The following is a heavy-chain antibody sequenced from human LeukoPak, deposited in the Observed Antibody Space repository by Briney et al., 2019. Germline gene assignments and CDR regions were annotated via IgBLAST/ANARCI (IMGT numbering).Heavy chain of an antibody. CDR3: AREVGATNAFDI. J-gene: IGHJ3*02. D-gene: IGHD1-26*01. V-gene: IGHV3-7*04. Sequence: PGGPLRLSCAASGFTFDDYGMSWVRQAPGKGLEWVANIKQDGSEKYYVDSVKGRFTISRDNAKNSLYLQMNSLRAEDTAVYYCAREVGATNAFDIWGQGTMVTVSS. CDR2: IKQDGSEK. CDR1: GFTFDDYG.